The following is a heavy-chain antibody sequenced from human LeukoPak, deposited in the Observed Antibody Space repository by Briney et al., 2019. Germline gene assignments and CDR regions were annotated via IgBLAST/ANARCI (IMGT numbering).Heavy chain of an antibody. V-gene: IGHV3-21*01. D-gene: IGHD6-13*01. CDR2: ISSSSSYI. J-gene: IGHJ3*02. CDR1: GFTFSSYS. Sequence: GGSLRLSCAASGFTFSSYSMNWVRQAPGKGLEWVSSISSSSSYIYYADSVKGRFTISRDNAKNSLYLQMNSLRAEDTAVYYCARDLWRSSSWSTSDAFDIWGQGTMVTVSS. CDR3: ARDLWRSSSWSTSDAFDI.